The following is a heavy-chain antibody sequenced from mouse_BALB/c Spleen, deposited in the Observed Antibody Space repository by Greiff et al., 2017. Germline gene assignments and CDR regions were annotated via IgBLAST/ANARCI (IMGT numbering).Heavy chain of an antibody. CDR1: GFAFSSYD. Sequence: DVMLVESGGGLVKPGGSLKLSCAASGFAFSSYDMSWVRQTPEKRLEWVAYISSGGGSTYYPDTVKGRFTISRDNAKNTLYLQMSSLKSEDTAMYYCARHDGIHFDYWGQGTTLTVSS. J-gene: IGHJ2*01. CDR2: ISSGGGST. D-gene: IGHD2-3*01. CDR3: ARHDGIHFDY. V-gene: IGHV5-12-1*01.